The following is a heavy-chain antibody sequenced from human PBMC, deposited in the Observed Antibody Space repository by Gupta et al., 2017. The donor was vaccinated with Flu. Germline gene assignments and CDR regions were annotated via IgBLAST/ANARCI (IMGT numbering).Heavy chain of an antibody. Sequence: VQLVQSGAEVKKPGASLKGSCKASGYTFTNYYLHWVRQAPGQGLEWMGVIHPNGDSTTYEQTFQGRITMTRDTSTNTGYMELSSLRSEDTAVYYCARGRNYYDSVSPPDYWGQGTLVTVSS. J-gene: IGHJ4*02. CDR1: GYTFTNYY. CDR2: IHPNGDST. V-gene: IGHV1-46*01. CDR3: ARGRNYYDSVSPPDY. D-gene: IGHD3-22*01.